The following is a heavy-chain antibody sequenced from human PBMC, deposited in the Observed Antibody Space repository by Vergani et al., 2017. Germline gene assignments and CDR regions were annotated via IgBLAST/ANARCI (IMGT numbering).Heavy chain of an antibody. Sequence: QVQLVQSWAEVRKSGASVKVSCSFSGFTITSYGIHWVQQSPGQGLEWMGWINPGNGSPSYAQKFQGRFTMTRDMSTTTAYTDLSSLTSEDMAVYYYARPDIVVVPAALPPYYYCMDVWGQGTTVTVSS. CDR3: ARPDIVVVPAALPPYYYCMDV. CDR1: GFTITSYG. J-gene: IGHJ6*02. V-gene: IGHV1-38-4*01. D-gene: IGHD2-2*01. CDR2: INPGNGSP.